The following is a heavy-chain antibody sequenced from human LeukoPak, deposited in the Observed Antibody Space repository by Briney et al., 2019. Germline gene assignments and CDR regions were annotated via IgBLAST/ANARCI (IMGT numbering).Heavy chain of an antibody. Sequence: SVKVSCKASGGTFSSYAISWVRQAPGQGLEWMGGIIPIFGTANYAQKFQGRVAITTDESTSTAYMELSSLRSEDTAVYYCARTYDFWSGYSPLDPWGQGTLVTVSS. CDR2: IIPIFGTA. CDR3: ARTYDFWSGYSPLDP. J-gene: IGHJ5*02. CDR1: GGTFSSYA. D-gene: IGHD3-3*01. V-gene: IGHV1-69*05.